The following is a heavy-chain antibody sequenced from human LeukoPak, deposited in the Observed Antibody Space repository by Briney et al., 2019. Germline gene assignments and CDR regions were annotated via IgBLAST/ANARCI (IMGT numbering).Heavy chain of an antibody. CDR2: IKQDGSEK. Sequence: GGSLRLSCAASGFSFSSYWMIWVRQAPGKGLEWVANIKQDGSEKYYVDSVKGRFTISRDNAKNSLYLQMNSLRAEDTAVYYCARGGDPYYDFWDINTGDYWGQGTLVTVSS. V-gene: IGHV3-7*01. CDR1: GFSFSSYW. J-gene: IGHJ4*02. CDR3: ARGGDPYYDFWDINTGDY. D-gene: IGHD3-3*01.